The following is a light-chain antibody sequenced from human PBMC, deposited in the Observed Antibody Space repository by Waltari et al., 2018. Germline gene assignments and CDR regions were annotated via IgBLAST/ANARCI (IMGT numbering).Light chain of an antibody. V-gene: IGKV1-5*03. CDR3: QHYSSYPPT. J-gene: IGKJ4*01. CDR2: KAS. Sequence: DIQMTQSPSTLSASVGDRVTITCRTSQSISSWLAWYQQKPGKAPKLLIYKASSLERDVPSRFSGSRSGTEFTLTSSSLQPDDFATFYCQHYSSYPPTFGGGTKVEIK. CDR1: QSISSW.